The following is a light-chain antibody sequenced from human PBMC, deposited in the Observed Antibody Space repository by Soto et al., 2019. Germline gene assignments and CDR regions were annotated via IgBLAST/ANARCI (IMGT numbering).Light chain of an antibody. Sequence: LTQPASVSGSPGQSITISCTGTSSDVGGYNYVSWYQQHPVKAPKLMIYDVTNRPSGVSDRFSGSKSGNTASLTISGLQAEDEADYYCSSYTSSSTPYVFGTGTKATVL. CDR3: SSYTSSSTPYV. V-gene: IGLV2-14*01. CDR1: SSDVGGYNY. J-gene: IGLJ1*01. CDR2: DVT.